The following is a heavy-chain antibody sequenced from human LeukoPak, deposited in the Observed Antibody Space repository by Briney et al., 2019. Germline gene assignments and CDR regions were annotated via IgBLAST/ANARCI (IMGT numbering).Heavy chain of an antibody. Sequence: PGGSLRLSCAASGFTFSSYGMHWVRQAPGKGLEWVAVIWYDGSNKYYADSVKGRFTISRDNSKNTLYLQMNSLRAEDTAVYYCAKAYWQDTAMEDYFDYWGQRTLVTVSS. V-gene: IGHV3-33*06. D-gene: IGHD5-18*01. CDR2: IWYDGSNK. CDR1: GFTFSSYG. CDR3: AKAYWQDTAMEDYFDY. J-gene: IGHJ4*02.